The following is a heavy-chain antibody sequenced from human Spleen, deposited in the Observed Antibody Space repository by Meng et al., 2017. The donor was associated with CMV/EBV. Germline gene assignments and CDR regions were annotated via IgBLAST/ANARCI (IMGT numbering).Heavy chain of an antibody. CDR2: ISSSSSYT. Sequence: QVPLVELGGGLVKPGGSLRLPCAASVLTFSDYYMSWFRQAPGKGQEWVSYISSSSSYTNYADSVKGRFTISRDNAKNSLYLQMNSLRAEDTAAYYCARDSDSSSPYFDYWGQGTLVTVSS. CDR1: VLTFSDYY. CDR3: ARDSDSSSPYFDY. D-gene: IGHD6-6*01. J-gene: IGHJ4*02. V-gene: IGHV3-11*05.